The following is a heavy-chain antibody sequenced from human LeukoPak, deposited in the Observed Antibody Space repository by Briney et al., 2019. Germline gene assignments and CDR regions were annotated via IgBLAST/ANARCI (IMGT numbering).Heavy chain of an antibody. CDR2: IYYSGST. D-gene: IGHD3-3*01. J-gene: IGHJ4*02. CDR1: GYSTISDYF. V-gene: IGHV4-38-2*02. Sequence: PSETLSLTCIVSGYSTISDYFWGWVRQPPGKGPEWIGSIYYSGSTYYNPSLKSRVTISVDTSKNQFSLKLSSVTAADTAVYYCARLRFLEWLFHPYFDYWGQGTLVTVSS. CDR3: ARLRFLEWLFHPYFDY.